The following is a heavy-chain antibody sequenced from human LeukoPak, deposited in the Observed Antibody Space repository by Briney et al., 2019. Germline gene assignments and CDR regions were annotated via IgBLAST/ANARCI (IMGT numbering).Heavy chain of an antibody. V-gene: IGHV3-23*01. CDR2: ISGSGGST. CDR1: GFTFSSYA. CDR3: AKGITVRGVKCYGMDV. D-gene: IGHD3-10*01. Sequence: GGSLRLSCAASGFTFSSYAMSWVRQAPGKGREWVSAISGSGGSTYYADSVKGRFTISRDNSKNTLYLQMNSLRAEDTAVYYCAKGITVRGVKCYGMDVWGQGTTVTVSS. J-gene: IGHJ6*02.